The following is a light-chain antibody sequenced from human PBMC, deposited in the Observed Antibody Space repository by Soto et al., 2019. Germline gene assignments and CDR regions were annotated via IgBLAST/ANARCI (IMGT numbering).Light chain of an antibody. J-gene: IGLJ3*02. V-gene: IGLV2-14*01. CDR3: RSYTSSSTRV. Sequence: QSVLTQPASVSGSPGQSITISCTGTRSDVGGYNYVSWYQQHPGKAPKLMIYEVSNRPSGVSNRFSGSKSGNTASLTISGLQAEDEADYYCRSYTSSSTRVFGGGTQRTVL. CDR1: RSDVGGYNY. CDR2: EVS.